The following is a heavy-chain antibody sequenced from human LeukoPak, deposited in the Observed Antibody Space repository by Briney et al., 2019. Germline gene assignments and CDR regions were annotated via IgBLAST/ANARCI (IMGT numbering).Heavy chain of an antibody. CDR3: ARDLGGYYDSSGYLDY. V-gene: IGHV3-21*01. D-gene: IGHD3-22*01. CDR2: ISSSSSYI. Sequence: GGSLRLSCAASGFTFSSYSMNWVRQAPGKGLEWVSSISSSSSYIYYADSVKGRFTISRDNAKNSLYLQMNSLRAEDTAVYYCARDLGGYYDSSGYLDYWGQGTLVTVSS. J-gene: IGHJ4*02. CDR1: GFTFSSYS.